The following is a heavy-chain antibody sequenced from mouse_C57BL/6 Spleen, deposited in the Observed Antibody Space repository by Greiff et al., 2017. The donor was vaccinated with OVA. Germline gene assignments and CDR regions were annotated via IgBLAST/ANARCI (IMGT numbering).Heavy chain of an antibody. CDR3: SISGSDYGFAY. J-gene: IGHJ3*01. D-gene: IGHD2-13*01. Sequence: VQLQQSGAELVRPGASVKLSCKASGYTFTDYEMNWVKQTTVNGLEWIGAIDPETGGTAYNQKFKGKAILTADKSSSTAYMELRSLTSEDSAVYYCSISGSDYGFAYWGPGALVTVSA. CDR2: IDPETGGT. V-gene: IGHV1-15*01. CDR1: GYTFTDYE.